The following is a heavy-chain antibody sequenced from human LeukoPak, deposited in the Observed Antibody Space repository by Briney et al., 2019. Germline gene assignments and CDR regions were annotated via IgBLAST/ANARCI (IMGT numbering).Heavy chain of an antibody. Sequence: SETLSLTCTVSGGSISSYYWSWIRQPAGKGLEWIGRIYTSGSTNYNPSLKSRVTMSVDTSKNQFSLKLSSVTAADTAVYYCARDPGRRYCSSTSCPRGYYYYYYMDVWGKRTTVTVSS. V-gene: IGHV4-4*07. J-gene: IGHJ6*03. D-gene: IGHD2-2*01. CDR1: GGSISSYY. CDR3: ARDPGRRYCSSTSCPRGYYYYYYMDV. CDR2: IYTSGST.